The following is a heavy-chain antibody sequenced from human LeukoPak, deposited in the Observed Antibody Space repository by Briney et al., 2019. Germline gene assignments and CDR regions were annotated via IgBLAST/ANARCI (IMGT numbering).Heavy chain of an antibody. J-gene: IGHJ5*02. CDR1: GFTFSSYG. CDR3: ARERRLSLNWFDP. D-gene: IGHD4/OR15-4a*01. V-gene: IGHV3-30*02. Sequence: GGSLRLSCAASGFTFSSYGMHWVRQAPGKGLEWVAFIRYDGSNKYYADSVKGRFTISRDNSKNTLYLQMNSLRAEDTAVYYCARERRLSLNWFDPWGQGTLVTVSS. CDR2: IRYDGSNK.